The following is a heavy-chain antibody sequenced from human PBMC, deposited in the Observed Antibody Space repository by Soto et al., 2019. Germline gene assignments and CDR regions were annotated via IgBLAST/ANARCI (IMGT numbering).Heavy chain of an antibody. CDR1: GYSFTSYW. D-gene: IGHD3-10*01. Sequence: GESLKISCKGSGYSFTSYWIGWVRQMPGKGLEWMGIIYPGDSDTRYSPSFQGQVTISADKSISTAYLQWSSLKASDTAMYYCARGGYGSGSYYKGYYYYYMDVWGKGTTVTVSS. V-gene: IGHV5-51*01. J-gene: IGHJ6*03. CDR3: ARGGYGSGSYYKGYYYYYMDV. CDR2: IYPGDSDT.